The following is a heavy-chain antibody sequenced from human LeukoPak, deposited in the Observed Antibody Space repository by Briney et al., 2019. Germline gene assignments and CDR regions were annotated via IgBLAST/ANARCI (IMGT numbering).Heavy chain of an antibody. D-gene: IGHD3-3*01. CDR2: IYYSGST. Sequence: SETLSLTCTVSGGSISSYYWSWIRQPPGKGLEWIGYIYYSGSTNYNPSLKSRVTISVDTSKNQFSLKLSSVTAADTAVYYCARKNYDFWSGPPPYNGFAPGGQEPLVTVPS. CDR1: GGSISSYY. V-gene: IGHV4-59*01. J-gene: IGHJ5*02. CDR3: ARKNYDFWSGPPPYNGFAP.